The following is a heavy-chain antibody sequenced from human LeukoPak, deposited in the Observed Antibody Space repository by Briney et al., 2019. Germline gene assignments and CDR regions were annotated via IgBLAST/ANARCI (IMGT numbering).Heavy chain of an antibody. CDR3: AKGVGPYFDY. D-gene: IGHD1-26*01. CDR2: IWYDGSNK. V-gene: IGHV3-33*06. CDR1: GFTFSSYD. J-gene: IGHJ4*02. Sequence: GGSLRLSCAASGFTFSSYDMHWVRQAPGKGLEWVAVIWYDGSNKYYADSVKGRFTISRDNSKNTLYLQMNSLRAEDTAVYYCAKGVGPYFDYWGQGTLVTVSS.